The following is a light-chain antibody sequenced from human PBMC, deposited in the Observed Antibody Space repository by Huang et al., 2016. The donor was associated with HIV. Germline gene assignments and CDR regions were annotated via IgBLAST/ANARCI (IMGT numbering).Light chain of an antibody. CDR2: DAS. CDR3: QQFNNYLT. V-gene: IGKV1D-13*01. CDR1: QGISSA. J-gene: IGKJ5*01. Sequence: AIQLTQSPSSLSASVGDRVTITCRASQGISSALAWYQQKPGKAPKLLIYDASSLESGVPSRFCGSGSGTDFTLTISSLQPEDFATYYCQQFNNYLTFGQGTRLEIK.